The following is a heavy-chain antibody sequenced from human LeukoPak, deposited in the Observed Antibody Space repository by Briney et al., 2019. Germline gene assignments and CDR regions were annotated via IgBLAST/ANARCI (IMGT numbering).Heavy chain of an antibody. CDR1: GGTFGSYA. J-gene: IGHJ4*02. CDR2: VIPIFGTA. Sequence: ASVKVSCKVSGGTFGSYAISWVRQAPGQGLEWMGGVIPIFGTANYAQKFQGRVTITADESTSTAYMELSSLRSEDTAVYYCARAGGSGSYYPDYWGQGTLVTVSS. D-gene: IGHD3-10*01. V-gene: IGHV1-69*01. CDR3: ARAGGSGSYYPDY.